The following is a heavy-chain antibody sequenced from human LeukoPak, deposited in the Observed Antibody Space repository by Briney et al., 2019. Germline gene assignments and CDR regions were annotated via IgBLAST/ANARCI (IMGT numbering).Heavy chain of an antibody. CDR1: GFTFSSYA. CDR2: ISTSSSYI. V-gene: IGHV3-21*01. J-gene: IGHJ4*02. CDR3: AREETGLSSGWYEALDY. D-gene: IGHD6-19*01. Sequence: GGSLRLSCAASGFTFSSYAMSWVRQAPGKGLEWVSFISTSSSYIYYADSVKGRFTISRDNAKNSLYLQMNSLRAEDTAVYYCAREETGLSSGWYEALDYWGQGTLVTVSS.